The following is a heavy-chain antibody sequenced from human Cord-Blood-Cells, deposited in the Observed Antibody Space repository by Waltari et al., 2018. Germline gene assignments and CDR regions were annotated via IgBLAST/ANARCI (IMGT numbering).Heavy chain of an antibody. D-gene: IGHD2-2*02. CDR1: GGSFSGYY. Sequence: QVQLQQWGAGLLKPSETLSLTCAVYGGSFSGYYWSWIRPLPGKGLEWIGEINHSGSTNYNPSLKSRVTISVDTSKNQFSLKLSSVTAADTAVYYCARAGTGGIVVVPAAIHYYYGMDVWGQGTTVTVSS. CDR2: INHSGST. J-gene: IGHJ6*02. V-gene: IGHV4-34*01. CDR3: ARAGTGGIVVVPAAIHYYYGMDV.